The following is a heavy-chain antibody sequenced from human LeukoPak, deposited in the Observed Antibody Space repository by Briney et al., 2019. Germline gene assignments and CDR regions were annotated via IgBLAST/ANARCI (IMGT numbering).Heavy chain of an antibody. CDR3: ARAPYSNYIFDY. V-gene: IGHV1-69*13. J-gene: IGHJ4*02. Sequence: SVKVSCKASGGTFSSYAISWVRQAPGQGLEWMGGIIPIFGTANYAQKFQGRVTITADESTGTAYMELSSLRSEDTAVYYCARAPYSNYIFDYWGQGTLVTVSS. CDR1: GGTFSSYA. CDR2: IIPIFGTA. D-gene: IGHD4-11*01.